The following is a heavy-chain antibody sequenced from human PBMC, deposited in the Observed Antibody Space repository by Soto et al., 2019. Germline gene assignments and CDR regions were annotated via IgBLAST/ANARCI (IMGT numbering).Heavy chain of an antibody. CDR3: ARHQAYSGVGPF. V-gene: IGHV4-39*01. CDR2: MYYGGST. CDR1: GASISTNGYY. Sequence: QLQLQESGPGLVKPSETLSLTCTVSGASISTNGYYWGWIRQPPGKGLEWIGSMYYGGSTYYNPSLKSRVIMSIDTSKNQFSLTLSSVTAADTAVYHCARHQAYSGVGPFWGQGTMVIVSS. D-gene: IGHD2-15*01. J-gene: IGHJ3*01.